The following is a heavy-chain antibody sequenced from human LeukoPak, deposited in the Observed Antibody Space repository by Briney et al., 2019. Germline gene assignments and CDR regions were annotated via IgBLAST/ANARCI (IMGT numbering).Heavy chain of an antibody. V-gene: IGHV4-39*01. Sequence: PSETLSLTCTVSGGSISNVGYYWAWIRQPPGKGLEWIGSIYYSGNTNYNPSLKRRVTISVDTSKNQISLKLTSVTAADTAVYYCARQVFGSGWIFDYWGQGTLVTVSS. J-gene: IGHJ4*02. CDR3: ARQVFGSGWIFDY. CDR1: GGSISNVGYY. CDR2: IYYSGNT. D-gene: IGHD6-19*01.